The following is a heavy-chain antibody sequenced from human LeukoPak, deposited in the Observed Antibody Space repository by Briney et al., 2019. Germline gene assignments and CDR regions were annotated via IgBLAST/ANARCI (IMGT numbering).Heavy chain of an antibody. CDR2: IYTSGST. V-gene: IGHV4-4*07. Sequence: PSETLSLTCTVSGGSISSYYWSWIRQPAGKGLEWIGRIYTSGSTNYNPSLKSRVTISVDKSKNQFSLKLSSVTAADTAVYYCARGYSSSWYSDYRGQGTLVTVSS. CDR3: ARGYSSSWYSDY. CDR1: GGSISSYY. J-gene: IGHJ4*02. D-gene: IGHD6-13*01.